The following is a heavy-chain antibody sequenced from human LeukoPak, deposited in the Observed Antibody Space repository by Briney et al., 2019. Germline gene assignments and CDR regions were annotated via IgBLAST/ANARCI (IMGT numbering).Heavy chain of an antibody. Sequence: PGGSLRLSCAASGFTFSDHYMSWIRQAPGKGLELVSYISNSGSAISYADSVKGRFTISRDNAKNSVYLQMNSLKDADTAVYYCARRWGNRGFDYWGRGTLVTVSS. D-gene: IGHD2-8*02. CDR2: ISNSGSAI. CDR3: ARRWGNRGFDY. J-gene: IGHJ4*02. CDR1: GFTFSDHY. V-gene: IGHV3-11*01.